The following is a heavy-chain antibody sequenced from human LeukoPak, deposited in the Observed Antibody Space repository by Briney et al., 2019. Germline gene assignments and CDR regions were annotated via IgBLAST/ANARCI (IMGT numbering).Heavy chain of an antibody. CDR3: ARHGTLGSTTYPLDY. J-gene: IGHJ4*02. D-gene: IGHD1-26*01. V-gene: IGHV4-4*02. CDR2: IHRSGSP. CDR1: LDSTTSNF. Sequence: SETLSLTCTVSLDSTTSNFWSWVRQPPGKGLEWIGEIHRSGSPNYNPSLQSRVTISIDRSRNQIALELSSVTAADTAVYYCARHGTLGSTTYPLDYWGQGTLVTVSS.